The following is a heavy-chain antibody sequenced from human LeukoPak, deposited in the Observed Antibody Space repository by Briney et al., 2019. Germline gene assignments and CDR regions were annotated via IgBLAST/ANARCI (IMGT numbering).Heavy chain of an antibody. Sequence: ASVKVSCKASGYTLTGYYMHWVRQAPGQGLEWMGWINPNRGGTNYAQKFQGRVTMTRDTSISTAYMELSRLRSDDTAVYYCATSLYCSSTNCYALYFQHWGQGTLVTVSS. D-gene: IGHD2-2*01. CDR2: INPNRGGT. CDR1: GYTLTGYY. V-gene: IGHV1-2*02. CDR3: ATSLYCSSTNCYALYFQH. J-gene: IGHJ1*01.